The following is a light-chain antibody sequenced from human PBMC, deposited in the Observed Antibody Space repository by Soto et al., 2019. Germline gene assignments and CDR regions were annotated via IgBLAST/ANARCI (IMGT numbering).Light chain of an antibody. J-gene: IGKJ1*01. CDR2: DAS. CDR3: QQSYSTLET. Sequence: DIQMTQSPSSLSASVGDRVTITCRASQSISNYLNWYQQKPGKAPKLLIYDASNLQSGVSSRFSGSGSGTYFTLTISSLQPEDFATYYCQQSYSTLETFGQGTKVDIK. CDR1: QSISNY. V-gene: IGKV1-39*01.